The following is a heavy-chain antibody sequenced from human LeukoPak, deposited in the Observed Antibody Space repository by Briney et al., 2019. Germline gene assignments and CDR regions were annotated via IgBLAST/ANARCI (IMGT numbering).Heavy chain of an antibody. CDR1: GGSFSGYY. D-gene: IGHD3-9*01. CDR2: INHSGST. J-gene: IGHJ5*02. V-gene: IGHV4-34*01. Sequence: PSETLSLTCAVYGGSFSGYYWSWIRQPPGKGLEWIGEINHSGSTNYNPSLKSRVTISVDTSKNQFSLKLSSVTAADTAVYYCGDFEDRFDPWGQGTLVTVSS. CDR3: GDFEDRFDP.